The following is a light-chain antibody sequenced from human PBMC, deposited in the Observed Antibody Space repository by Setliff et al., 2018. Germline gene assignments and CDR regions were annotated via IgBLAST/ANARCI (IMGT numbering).Light chain of an antibody. Sequence: QSALTQPRSVSGSPGQSVTISCTGTSSDVGGYNYVSWYQQHPGKAPKLMISDVSKRPSGVPDRFSGSKSGNTASLTISGLQAEDEADYYCCSYAGGYTYVFGTGTKVTVL. CDR1: SSDVGGYNY. J-gene: IGLJ1*01. V-gene: IGLV2-11*01. CDR2: DVS. CDR3: CSYAGGYTYV.